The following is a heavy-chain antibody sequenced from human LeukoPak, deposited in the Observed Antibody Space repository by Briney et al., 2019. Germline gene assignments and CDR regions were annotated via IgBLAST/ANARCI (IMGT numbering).Heavy chain of an antibody. CDR3: ARGSDYYDSSAAIDY. V-gene: IGHV1-2*06. J-gene: IGHJ4*02. CDR1: GYTFTGYY. D-gene: IGHD3-22*01. CDR2: INPNSGGT. Sequence: ASVKVSCKASGYTFTGYYMHWVRQAPGQGLEWMGRINPNSGGTNYAQKFQGRVTMTRDTSISTAYMALSRLRSDDTAVYYCARGSDYYDSSAAIDYWGQGTLVTVSS.